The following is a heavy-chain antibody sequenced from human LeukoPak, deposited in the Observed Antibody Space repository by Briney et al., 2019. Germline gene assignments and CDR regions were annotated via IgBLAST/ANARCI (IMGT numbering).Heavy chain of an antibody. D-gene: IGHD1-26*01. CDR1: GFTFSSYE. CDR2: ISSSGSTI. V-gene: IGHV3-48*03. Sequence: GGSLRLSCAASGFTFSSYEMNWARQAPGKGLEWASYISSSGSTIYYADSVKGRFTISRDNAKDSLYLQMNSLRAEDTAVYYCARKGLRIAGFDPWGRGTLVTVSS. J-gene: IGHJ5*02. CDR3: ARKGLRIAGFDP.